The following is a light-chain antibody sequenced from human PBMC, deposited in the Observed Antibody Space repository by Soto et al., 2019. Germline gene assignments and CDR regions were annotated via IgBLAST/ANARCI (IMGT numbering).Light chain of an antibody. CDR3: QKYNGAPLS. CDR1: QGIGDS. J-gene: IGKJ4*01. V-gene: IGKV1-27*01. Sequence: DIQMTQSPSSLSASVGDRVTITCRASQGIGDSLAWYQQKPGKAPKLLIYGASTLQSGVPSRFSGSGSGTDFTLIISSLQPEDVATYYCQKYNGAPLSFGGGTKVEIK. CDR2: GAS.